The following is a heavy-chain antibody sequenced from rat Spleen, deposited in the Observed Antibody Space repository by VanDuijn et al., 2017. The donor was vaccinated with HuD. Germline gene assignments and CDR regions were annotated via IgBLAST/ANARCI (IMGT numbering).Heavy chain of an antibody. CDR2: ISYDGSST. J-gene: IGHJ4*01. V-gene: IGHV5-7*01. Sequence: EVQLVESGGGQVQPGRSLKLSCVASGFTFNNYWMGWVRQAPKKGLEWVATISYDGSSTYYRDSVKGRFTISRDNAKSTLYLQMDSLRSEDTATYYCARHNSGYGVMDAWGQGASVTVSS. CDR1: GFTFNNYW. CDR3: ARHNSGYGVMDA. D-gene: IGHD4-3*01.